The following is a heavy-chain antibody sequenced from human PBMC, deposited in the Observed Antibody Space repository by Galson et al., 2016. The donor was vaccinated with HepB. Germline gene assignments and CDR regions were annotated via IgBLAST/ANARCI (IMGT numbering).Heavy chain of an antibody. CDR3: ARERDGGYFDY. V-gene: IGHV1-46*01. J-gene: IGHJ4*02. D-gene: IGHD4-23*01. Sequence: SVKVSCKASGYTFTNYYIHWVRQAPGQGLEWMGIIKPNSASTYYAQKFQGRITISRDTSTSIVFMELSSLRSEDTAVYYCARERDGGYFDYWGQGTLVTVSS. CDR2: IKPNSAST. CDR1: GYTFTNYY.